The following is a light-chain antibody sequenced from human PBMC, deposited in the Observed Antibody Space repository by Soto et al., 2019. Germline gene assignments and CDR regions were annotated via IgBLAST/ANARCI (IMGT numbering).Light chain of an antibody. V-gene: IGKV3-11*01. CDR2: HAS. CDR3: QQRSNWPLT. Sequence: EIVLTQSPATLSLYPGKRATLSCRASQSVSSSLAWFQQKPGQAPRLLIYHASNRATGIPARFSGSGSGTDFTLTISSLEPEDFAVYYCQQRSNWPLTFGGGTKVEIK. CDR1: QSVSSS. J-gene: IGKJ4*01.